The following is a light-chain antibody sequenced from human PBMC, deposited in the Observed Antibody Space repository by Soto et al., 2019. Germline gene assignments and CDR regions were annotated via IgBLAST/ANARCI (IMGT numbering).Light chain of an antibody. V-gene: IGLV2-14*01. CDR1: SSDVGAHNY. Sequence: QSALTQPASVSGSPGQSITISCTGTSSDVGAHNYVSWYQQHPGKAPKLMIYEVSNWPSGVSNRFSGSKSGNTASLTISGLQAEDEADYYCSSYTSTSVVFGGGTKLTVL. CDR3: SSYTSTSVV. J-gene: IGLJ3*02. CDR2: EVS.